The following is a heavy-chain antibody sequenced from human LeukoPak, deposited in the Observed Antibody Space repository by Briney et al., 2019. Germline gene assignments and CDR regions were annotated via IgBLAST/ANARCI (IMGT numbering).Heavy chain of an antibody. J-gene: IGHJ4*02. Sequence: PGGSLRLSCGASGFTFSSYWMSWVRQAPGKGLEWVANIKQDGSEKYYVDSVKGRFTISRDNAKNSLYLQMNSLKAEDTAVYYCARYSGSYEHDYWDQGTLVTVSS. D-gene: IGHD1-26*01. CDR3: ARYSGSYEHDY. V-gene: IGHV3-7*01. CDR1: GFTFSSYW. CDR2: IKQDGSEK.